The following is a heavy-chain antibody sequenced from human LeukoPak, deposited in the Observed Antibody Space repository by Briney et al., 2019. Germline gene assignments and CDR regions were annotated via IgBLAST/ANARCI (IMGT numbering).Heavy chain of an antibody. V-gene: IGHV4-59*01. J-gene: IGHJ3*02. CDR2: IYYSGST. CDR1: GGSISSYY. Sequence: PSETLSLTCTVSGGSISSYYWSWIRQPPGKGLEWIEYIYYSGSTNYNPSLKSRVTISVDTSKNQFSLKLSSVTAADTAVYYCARGPYGDYVFLFVGAFDIWGQGTMVTVSS. CDR3: ARGPYGDYVFLFVGAFDI. D-gene: IGHD4-17*01.